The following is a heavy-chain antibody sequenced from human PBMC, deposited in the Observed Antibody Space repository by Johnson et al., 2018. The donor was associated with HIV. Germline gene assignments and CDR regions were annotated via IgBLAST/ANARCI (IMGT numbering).Heavy chain of an antibody. CDR1: GFTVSSYY. V-gene: IGHV3-53*01. CDR3: ARPVIAADDAFDI. J-gene: IGHJ3*02. Sequence: VQLVESGGGLIQPGGSLRLSCAASGFTVSSYYMSWVRQAPGKGLEWVSVFYSGGSTYYADSVKGRFTISRDISKNTLFLQMNSLSAEDTAVYYCARPVIAADDAFDIWGQGTMVTVSS. D-gene: IGHD6-13*01. CDR2: FYSGGST.